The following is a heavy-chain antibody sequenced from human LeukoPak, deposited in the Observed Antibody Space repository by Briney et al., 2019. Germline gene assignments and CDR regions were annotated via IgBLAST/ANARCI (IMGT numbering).Heavy chain of an antibody. CDR2: IYYSGST. J-gene: IGHJ5*02. CDR1: GGSISSGGYY. CDR3: ARGEGDSSSWFDP. D-gene: IGHD6-13*01. Sequence: PSQTLSLTCTVSGGSISSGGYYWSWIRQPPGKGLEWIGYIYYSGSTYYNPSLKSRVTISVDTSKNQFSLKLSSVTAADTAVYYCARGEGDSSSWFDPWGQGTLVTVSS. V-gene: IGHV4-30-4*08.